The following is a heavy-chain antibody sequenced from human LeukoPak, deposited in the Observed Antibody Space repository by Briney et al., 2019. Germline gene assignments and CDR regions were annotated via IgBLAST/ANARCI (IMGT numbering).Heavy chain of an antibody. D-gene: IGHD3-10*01. CDR1: GFTFSNAW. CDR2: ISSSSSYI. CDR3: ARVLCLVPYGSGSYYCGAYNY. J-gene: IGHJ4*02. V-gene: IGHV3-21*01. Sequence: GGSLRLSCAASGFTFSNAWMTWVRQAPGKGLEWVSSISSSSSYIYYADSVRGRFTISRDNAKNSLYLQMNSLRAEDTAVYYCARVLCLVPYGSGSYYCGAYNYWGQGTLVTVSS.